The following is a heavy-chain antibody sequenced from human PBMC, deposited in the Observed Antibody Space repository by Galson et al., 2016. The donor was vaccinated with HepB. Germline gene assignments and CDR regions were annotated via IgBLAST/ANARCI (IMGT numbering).Heavy chain of an antibody. CDR3: AKVAGGRFWAEYYFDY. CDR1: GFTFDDYA. D-gene: IGHD1-26*01. CDR2: ITGTGAFT. Sequence: SLRLSCAVSGFTFDDYAMSWVRQAPGQGLEWVSSITGTGAFTYYPVSVKGRFTISRDNYKNTVYLQMNNLRVEDTAVYYCAKVAGGRFWAEYYFDYWGQGTLVTVSS. J-gene: IGHJ4*02. V-gene: IGHV3-23*01.